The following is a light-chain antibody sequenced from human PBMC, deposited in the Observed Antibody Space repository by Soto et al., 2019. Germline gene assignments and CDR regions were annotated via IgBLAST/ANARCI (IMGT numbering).Light chain of an antibody. CDR1: QDISSY. V-gene: IGKV1-9*01. Sequence: DIQLTQSPSFLSASVGDRVTSTCRATQDISSYLAWYQQKPGKAPNLLIYAASTLQSGVPSRFSGSGSGTEFTLTISSLQPEDFATYYCQKLNSYPLNCGQGTRREIK. CDR3: QKLNSYPLN. J-gene: IGKJ5*01. CDR2: AAS.